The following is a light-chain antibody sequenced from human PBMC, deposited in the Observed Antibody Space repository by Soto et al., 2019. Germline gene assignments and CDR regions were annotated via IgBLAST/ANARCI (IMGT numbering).Light chain of an antibody. CDR2: GAS. CDR3: QQYGSSPLFT. V-gene: IGKV3-20*01. J-gene: IGKJ3*01. CDR1: RSVASSY. Sequence: EIVLTQSPGTLSLSPGERATLSCRASRSVASSYLAWYQPKPGQAPRRLIYGASSRATGIPDRFCGSGSGTDFTLTISRLEPEDFAVYYCQQYGSSPLFTFGPGTKVDIK.